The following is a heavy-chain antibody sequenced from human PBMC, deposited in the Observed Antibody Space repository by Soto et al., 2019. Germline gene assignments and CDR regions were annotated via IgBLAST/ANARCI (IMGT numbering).Heavy chain of an antibody. D-gene: IGHD6-13*01. J-gene: IGHJ4*02. CDR2: VSFDGSNK. CDR1: GFTFSTHA. CDR3: ARDQTGITTAGGGRIDH. V-gene: IGHV3-30-3*01. Sequence: QVQLVESGGGVVQPGRSLRLSCAASGFTFSTHAMHWVRQAPGKGLECVAIVSFDGSNKYYADSVKGRFTISRDNSKNTHYLQMSGPTREDTAFYYCARDQTGITTAGGGRIDHWGQGTLVTVSS.